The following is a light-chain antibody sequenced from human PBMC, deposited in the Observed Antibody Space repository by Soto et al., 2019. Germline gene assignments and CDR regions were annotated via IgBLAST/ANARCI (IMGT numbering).Light chain of an antibody. J-gene: IGKJ5*01. CDR3: QQYNNWPLT. CDR1: QSVSSN. V-gene: IGKV3-15*01. Sequence: EIVMTQAAATLSVSPEERATISCRASQSVSSNLAWYQQKPGQAPRLLIYGASTRATGIPARFSGSGSGTEFTLTISSLQSEDFAVYYCQQYNNWPLTFGQGTRLEIK. CDR2: GAS.